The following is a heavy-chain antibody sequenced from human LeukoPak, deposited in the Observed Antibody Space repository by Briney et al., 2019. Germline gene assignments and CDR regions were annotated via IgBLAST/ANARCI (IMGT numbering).Heavy chain of an antibody. V-gene: IGHV1-69*06. D-gene: IGHD2/OR15-2a*01. CDR2: IIPIFGTA. J-gene: IGHJ4*02. CDR1: GGTFSSYA. CDR3: ARDERERGLCDY. Sequence: SVKVSCKASGGTFSSYAISWVRQAPGQGLEWMGGIIPIFGTANYAQKFQGRVTITADKSTSTAYMELSSLRSEDTAVYYCARDERERGLCDYWGQGTLVTVSS.